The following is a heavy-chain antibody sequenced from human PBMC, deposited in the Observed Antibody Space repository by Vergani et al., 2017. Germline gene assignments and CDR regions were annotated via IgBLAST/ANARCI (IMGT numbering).Heavy chain of an antibody. Sequence: QVQLVESGGGVFRPGRSLRLSCAPSGFTFSSYAMHWVRQAPGKGLEWVAVISYDGSNKYYADSVKGRFTTSRDNSKNTLYLQMNSLRAEDTAVYYCAKDQGPEDYFDYWGQGTLVTVSS. CDR2: ISYDGSNK. CDR1: GFTFSSYA. D-gene: IGHD1-14*01. J-gene: IGHJ4*02. V-gene: IGHV3-30*18. CDR3: AKDQGPEDYFDY.